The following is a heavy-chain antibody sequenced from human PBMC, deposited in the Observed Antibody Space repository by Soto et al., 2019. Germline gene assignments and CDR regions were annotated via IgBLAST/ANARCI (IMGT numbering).Heavy chain of an antibody. CDR1: GFTVSSNY. V-gene: IGHV3-66*01. D-gene: IGHD6-13*01. CDR3: ARDRGIAAASSKYYYYGMDV. CDR2: IYSGGST. Sequence: GGSLRLSCAASGFTVSSNYMSWVRQAPGKGLEWVSVIYSGGSTYYADSVKGRFTISRDNSKNTLYLQMNSLRAEDTAVYYCARDRGIAAASSKYYYYGMDVWGQGTTVTVSS. J-gene: IGHJ6*02.